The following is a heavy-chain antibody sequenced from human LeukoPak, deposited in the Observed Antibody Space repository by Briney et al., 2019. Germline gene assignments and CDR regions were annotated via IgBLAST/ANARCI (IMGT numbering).Heavy chain of an antibody. CDR2: INPNSGGT. V-gene: IGHV1-2*02. CDR3: ARKSGWYGSFDY. D-gene: IGHD6-19*01. CDR1: GYTFTGYY. J-gene: IGHJ4*02. Sequence: ASVKVSCKASGYTFTGYYMHWVRQAPGQGLEWMGWINPNSGGTNYAQKFQGRVTMTRDTSISTAYMELSRLRSDDTAVYYCARKSGWYGSFDYWGQGTLVTVSS.